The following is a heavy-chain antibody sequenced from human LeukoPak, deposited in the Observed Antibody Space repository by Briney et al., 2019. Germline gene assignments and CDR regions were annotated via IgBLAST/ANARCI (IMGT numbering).Heavy chain of an antibody. J-gene: IGHJ6*03. CDR2: IYPGDSDT. CDR3: ARWREMATYPSGYMDV. Sequence: NLGESLKISCKGSGYSFTSYWIGWVRQMPGKGLEWMGIIYPGDSDTRYSPSFRGQVTISADKSISTAYLQWSSLKASDTAMYYCARWREMATYPSGYMDVWGKGTTVTVSS. V-gene: IGHV5-51*01. CDR1: GYSFTSYW. D-gene: IGHD5-24*01.